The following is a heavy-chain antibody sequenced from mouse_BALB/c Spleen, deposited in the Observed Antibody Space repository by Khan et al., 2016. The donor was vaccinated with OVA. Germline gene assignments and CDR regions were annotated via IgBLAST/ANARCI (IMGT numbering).Heavy chain of an antibody. J-gene: IGHJ3*01. CDR3: ARELRLGGFAY. D-gene: IGHD1-2*01. Sequence: VQLQESGPGLVAPSQSLSITCTVSGFSLTDYGVNWVRQPPGKGLEWLGMIWGDGSTDYNSALKSRLSINKDNSKGQVFLKMNSLQTDDTARYFCARELRLGGFAYWGQGTLVTVSA. CDR1: GFSLTDYG. CDR2: IWGDGST. V-gene: IGHV2-6-7*01.